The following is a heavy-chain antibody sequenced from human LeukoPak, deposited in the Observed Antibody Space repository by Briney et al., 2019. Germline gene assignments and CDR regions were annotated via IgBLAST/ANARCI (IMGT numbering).Heavy chain of an antibody. V-gene: IGHV3-23*01. J-gene: IGHJ4*02. D-gene: IGHD3-22*01. Sequence: GGSLRLSCAASGFTFSSYAMSGVRQAPGKGLEWVSAISGIGGSTYYADSVKGRFTISRDNSKNTLYLQMNSLRAEDTAVYYCAKGFYYDSSGSAGLGLDYWGQGTLVTVSS. CDR1: GFTFSSYA. CDR3: AKGFYYDSSGSAGLGLDY. CDR2: ISGIGGST.